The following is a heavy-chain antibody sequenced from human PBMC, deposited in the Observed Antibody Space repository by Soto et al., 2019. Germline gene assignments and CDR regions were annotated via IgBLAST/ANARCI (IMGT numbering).Heavy chain of an antibody. D-gene: IGHD3-10*01. CDR3: ASLRDYGSGSYPGY. V-gene: IGHV1-18*01. CDR2: FSAYNGNT. CDR1: GYTFTSYG. J-gene: IGHJ4*02. Sequence: ASVKVSCKASGYTFTSYGISWVRQAPGQGLEWMGWFSAYNGNTNYAQKLQGRVTMTTDTSTSTAYMELRSLRSDDTAVYYCASLRDYGSGSYPGYWGQGTLVTVSS.